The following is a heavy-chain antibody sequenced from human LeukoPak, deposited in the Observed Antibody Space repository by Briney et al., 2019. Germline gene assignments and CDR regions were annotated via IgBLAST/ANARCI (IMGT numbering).Heavy chain of an antibody. CDR1: GFTSRTYG. CDR2: FNTDGSST. D-gene: IGHD1-26*01. CDR3: ARDLSGGSYSY. J-gene: IGHJ4*02. V-gene: IGHV3-74*01. Sequence: GGSLRPSCAASGFTSRTYGMTGVGESPGKGRGWVSGFNTDGSSTSYADSVKGRFTISRDNAKNTLYLQMNSLRAEDTAVYYCARDLSGGSYSYWGQGTLVTVSS.